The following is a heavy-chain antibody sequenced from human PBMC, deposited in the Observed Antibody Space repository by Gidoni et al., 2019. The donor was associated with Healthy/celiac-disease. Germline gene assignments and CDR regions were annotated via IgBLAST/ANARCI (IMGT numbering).Heavy chain of an antibody. CDR1: GFTFSRYA. V-gene: IGHV3-23*01. CDR3: AKGGKVYYYYMDV. CDR2: ISGSGCST. Sequence: EVQLLASGGGLVQPGGSLRSSCAASGFTFSRYAMGWFRQAPGKGLGWVSIISGSGCSTYYADSVKGRFTISRDNSKNTLYLQMSSLRAEDTAIYYCAKGGKVYYYYMDVWGKGTTVTVSS. J-gene: IGHJ6*03. D-gene: IGHD3-16*01.